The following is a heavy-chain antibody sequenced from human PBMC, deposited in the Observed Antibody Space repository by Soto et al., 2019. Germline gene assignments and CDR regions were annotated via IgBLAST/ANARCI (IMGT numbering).Heavy chain of an antibody. CDR3: ARDLTPRGPAAMSPPYYYMDV. CDR1: GGSISSGGYY. CDR2: IYYSGST. V-gene: IGHV4-31*03. Sequence: SETLSLTCTVSGGSISSGGYYWSWIRQHPGKGLEWIGYIYYSGSTYYNPSLKSRVTISVDTSKNQFSLKLSSVTATDTAVYYCARDLTPRGPAAMSPPYYYMDVWGKGTTVTVSS. J-gene: IGHJ6*03. D-gene: IGHD2-2*01.